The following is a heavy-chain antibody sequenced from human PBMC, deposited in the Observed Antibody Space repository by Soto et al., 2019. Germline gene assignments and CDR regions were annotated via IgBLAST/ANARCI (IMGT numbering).Heavy chain of an antibody. CDR2: INPNSGGT. CDR1: GYTFTGYY. D-gene: IGHD2-2*01. Sequence: ASVKVSCKASGYTFTGYYMHWVRQAPGQGLEWMGWINPNSGGTNYAQKFQGWVTMTRDTSISTAYMELSRLRSDDTAVYYCARDTVSAAPYGAPYYGMYVWGQGTTVTVSS. CDR3: ARDTVSAAPYGAPYYGMYV. V-gene: IGHV1-2*04. J-gene: IGHJ6*02.